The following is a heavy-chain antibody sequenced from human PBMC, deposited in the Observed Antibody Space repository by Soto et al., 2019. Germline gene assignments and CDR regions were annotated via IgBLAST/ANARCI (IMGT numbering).Heavy chain of an antibody. V-gene: IGHV6-1*01. Sequence: PSQTLSLTCAISGDSVSSNIAAWNWIRQTPSRGLEWLGRTYYKSKWYNNYAVSVKSRVTINPDTSKNQFSLQLNSVTPEDTAVYYCARGSWDDVSGHFYMDVWGKGTTVTVSS. D-gene: IGHD5-12*01. CDR1: GDSVSSNIAA. CDR3: ARGSWDDVSGHFYMDV. CDR2: TYYKSKWYN. J-gene: IGHJ6*03.